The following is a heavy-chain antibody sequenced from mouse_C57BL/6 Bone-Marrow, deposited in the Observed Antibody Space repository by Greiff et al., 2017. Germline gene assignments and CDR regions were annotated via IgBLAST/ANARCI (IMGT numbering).Heavy chain of an antibody. CDR3: TRGASPGTCRYFDI. CDR2: IDPETGGT. J-gene: IGHJ1*03. CDR1: GYTFTDYE. V-gene: IGHV1-15*01. D-gene: IGHD4-1*01. Sequence: VQLQQSGAELVRPGASVTLSCKASGYTFTDYEMHWVKQTPVHGLEWIGAIDPETGGTAYNQKFKGKAILTADKDSSTAYMELRSLTSEDSAVYYCTRGASPGTCRYFDIWGTGTTVTVSS.